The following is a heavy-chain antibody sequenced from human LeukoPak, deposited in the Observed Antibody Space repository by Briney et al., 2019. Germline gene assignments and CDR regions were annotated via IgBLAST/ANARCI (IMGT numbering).Heavy chain of an antibody. D-gene: IGHD3-22*01. CDR3: ARDRYYDSSGYEVDY. CDR2: ISAYNGNT. J-gene: IGHJ4*02. CDR1: GYTFTSYG. Sequence: ASVKVSCKASGYTFTSYGITWVRQAPGQGLEWMGWISAYNGNTNYAQKFQGRVTITADKSTSTAYMELSSLRSEDTAVYYCARDRYYDSSGYEVDYWGQGTLVTVSS. V-gene: IGHV1-18*01.